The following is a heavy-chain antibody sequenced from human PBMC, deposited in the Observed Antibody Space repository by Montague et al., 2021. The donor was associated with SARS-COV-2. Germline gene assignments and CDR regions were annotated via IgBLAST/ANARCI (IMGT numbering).Heavy chain of an antibody. Sequence: RSLSCSASGFTFSSYWMSWVRQAPGKGLEWVANIKQDGSEKYYVDSVKGRFTISRDNAKNSLYLQMNSLRAEDTAVYYCAREPLLWFGDSAPDVWGKGTTVTVSS. CDR1: GFTFSSYW. J-gene: IGHJ6*04. V-gene: IGHV3-7*05. CDR2: IKQDGSEK. D-gene: IGHD3-10*01. CDR3: AREPLLWFGDSAPDV.